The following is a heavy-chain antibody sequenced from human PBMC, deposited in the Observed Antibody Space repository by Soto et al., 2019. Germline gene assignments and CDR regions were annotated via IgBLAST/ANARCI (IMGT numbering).Heavy chain of an antibody. Sequence: PGGSLRLSCAASGFTFDDYAMHWVRQAPGKGLEWVSGISWNSGSIGYADSVKGRFTISRDNAKNSLYLQMNSLRAEDTAVYYCARNVATGYYYYYGMDVWGQGTTVTVSS. D-gene: IGHD5-12*01. V-gene: IGHV3-9*01. CDR2: ISWNSGSI. CDR1: GFTFDDYA. J-gene: IGHJ6*02. CDR3: ARNVATGYYYYYGMDV.